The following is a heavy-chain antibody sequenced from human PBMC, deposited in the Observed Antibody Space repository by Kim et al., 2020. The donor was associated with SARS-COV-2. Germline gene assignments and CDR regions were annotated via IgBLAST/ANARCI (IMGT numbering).Heavy chain of an antibody. D-gene: IGHD6-19*01. J-gene: IGHJ6*02. CDR3: AKAPGALAGRMDV. V-gene: IGHV3-23*01. Sequence: YADSVKGRFSISRDNSKNTLYLQMNSLKAEDTAVYYCAKAPGALAGRMDVWSQGTTVTVSS.